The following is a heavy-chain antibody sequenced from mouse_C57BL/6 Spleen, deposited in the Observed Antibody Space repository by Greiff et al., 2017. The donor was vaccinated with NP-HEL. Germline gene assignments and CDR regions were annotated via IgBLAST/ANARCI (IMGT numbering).Heavy chain of an antibody. CDR3: TRGDYGSRYYYAMDY. CDR2: IDPETGGT. Sequence: QVQLKQSGAELVRPGASVTLSCKASGYTFTDYEMHWVKQTPVHGLEWIGAIDPETGGTAYNQKFKGKAILTADKSSSTAYMELRSLTSEDSAVYYCTRGDYGSRYYYAMDYWGQGTSVTVSS. V-gene: IGHV1-15*01. J-gene: IGHJ4*01. CDR1: GYTFTDYE. D-gene: IGHD1-1*01.